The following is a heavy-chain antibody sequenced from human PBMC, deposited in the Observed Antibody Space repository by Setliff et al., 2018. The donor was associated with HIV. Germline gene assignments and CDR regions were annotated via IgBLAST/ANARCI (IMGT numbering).Heavy chain of an antibody. J-gene: IGHJ6*02. CDR3: AREIGDYYDSSGYYPPTDYYYGMDV. CDR1: GYTFTSYD. CDR2: ISAYNGNT. V-gene: IGHV1-18*01. D-gene: IGHD3-22*01. Sequence: GASVKVFCKASGYTFTSYDISWVRQAPGQGLEWMGWISAYNGNTNYAQKLQGRVTMTTDTSTSTAYMELRSLRSDDTAVYYCAREIGDYYDSSGYYPPTDYYYGMDVWGQGTTVTVSS.